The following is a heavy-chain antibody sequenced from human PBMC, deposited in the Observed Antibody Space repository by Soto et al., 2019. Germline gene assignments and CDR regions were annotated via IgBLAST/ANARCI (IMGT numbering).Heavy chain of an antibody. D-gene: IGHD2-2*01. Sequence: QVQLVESGGGVVQPGRSLRLSCAASGFTFSNYGMHWVRQAPGKGLEWVAIISYDGDNEYYADSVRGRFTISRDNSKNKLYLQTSSLRHEDTAVYYCAKDGGPVYCNSPGYSAKHFDYWGQGTLVTVSS. CDR1: GFTFSNYG. CDR2: ISYDGDNE. V-gene: IGHV3-30*18. J-gene: IGHJ4*02. CDR3: AKDGGPVYCNSPGYSAKHFDY.